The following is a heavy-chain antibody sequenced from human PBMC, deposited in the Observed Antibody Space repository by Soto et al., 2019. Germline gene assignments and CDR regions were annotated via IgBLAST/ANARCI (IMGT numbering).Heavy chain of an antibody. Sequence: SETLSLTCTVSGGSISTYYWSWIRQPPGKGLEWIGYIFYSRNTNYNPSLKSRVTISIDTSKNQFSLKLSSVTAADTAVYYCARDPNSYGSGRTWFDPWGQGVVVTVSS. D-gene: IGHD3-10*01. CDR3: ARDPNSYGSGRTWFDP. CDR1: GGSISTYY. CDR2: IFYSRNT. V-gene: IGHV4-59*01. J-gene: IGHJ5*02.